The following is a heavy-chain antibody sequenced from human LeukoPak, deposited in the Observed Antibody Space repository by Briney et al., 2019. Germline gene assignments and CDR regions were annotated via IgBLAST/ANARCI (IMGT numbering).Heavy chain of an antibody. D-gene: IGHD4-17*01. Sequence: ASVKVSCKASGYTFTGYYIHWVRQAPGQGLEWIGWINPNTGVTNYAQKFQGRVTLTRDTSIITAYMELTRLRSDDTAMYYCARDRTTVTTGYYGMDVWGQGTTLTVSS. V-gene: IGHV1-2*02. CDR1: GYTFTGYY. CDR3: ARDRTTVTTGYYGMDV. J-gene: IGHJ6*02. CDR2: INPNTGVT.